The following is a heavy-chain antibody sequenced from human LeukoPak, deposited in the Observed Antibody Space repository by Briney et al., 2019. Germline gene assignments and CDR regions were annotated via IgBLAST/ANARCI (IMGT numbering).Heavy chain of an antibody. CDR1: GGSISSGSFF. D-gene: IGHD6-13*01. Sequence: SQTLSLTCTVSGGSISSGSFFWSWIRQPAGKGLEWIGRIYASGSTNYNPSLESRVTVSVDTSKNQFSLKLSSVTAADTAVYYCARHLGSSEENFDYWGQGTLVTVSS. V-gene: IGHV4-61*02. CDR3: ARHLGSSEENFDY. CDR2: IYASGST. J-gene: IGHJ4*02.